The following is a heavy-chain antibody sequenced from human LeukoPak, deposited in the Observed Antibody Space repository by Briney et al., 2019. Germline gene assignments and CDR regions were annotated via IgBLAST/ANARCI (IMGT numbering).Heavy chain of an antibody. CDR2: INPNSGGT. J-gene: IGHJ4*02. D-gene: IGHD3-9*01. Sequence: ASVKVSCKASGYTFTSYGISWVRQAPGQGLEWMGWINPNSGGTNYAQKFQGRVTMTRDTSISTAYMELSRLRSDDTALYYCARVLSDSTGYFYPYWGQGTLVTVSS. CDR3: ARVLSDSTGYFYPY. V-gene: IGHV1-2*02. CDR1: GYTFTSYG.